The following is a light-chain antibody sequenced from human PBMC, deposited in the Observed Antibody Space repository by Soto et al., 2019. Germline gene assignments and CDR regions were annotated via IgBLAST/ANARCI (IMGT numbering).Light chain of an antibody. CDR3: CSYTRSSTFV. CDR1: SSDVGSYNL. Sequence: QSVLTQPASVSGSPGQSITISCTGTSSDVGSYNLVSWYQLHPGKAPKLMIYEGSKRPSGVSNRFSGSKSGNTASLTISGLQAEDEADYYCCSYTRSSTFVFGGGTQLTVL. CDR2: EGS. V-gene: IGLV2-23*03. J-gene: IGLJ2*01.